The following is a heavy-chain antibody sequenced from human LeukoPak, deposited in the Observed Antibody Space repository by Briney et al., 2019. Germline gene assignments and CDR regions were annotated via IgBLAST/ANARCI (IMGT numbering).Heavy chain of an antibody. CDR1: GYTFTGYY. Sequence: ASVKVSCKASGYTFTGYYMHWVRQAPGQGLEWMGWINPNSGGTNYAQKFQGWVTMTRDTSISTAYMELSRLRSDDTAVYYCARAPYSSGPSPFDYWGQGTLVTVSS. CDR2: INPNSGGT. V-gene: IGHV1-2*04. J-gene: IGHJ4*02. D-gene: IGHD6-19*01. CDR3: ARAPYSSGPSPFDY.